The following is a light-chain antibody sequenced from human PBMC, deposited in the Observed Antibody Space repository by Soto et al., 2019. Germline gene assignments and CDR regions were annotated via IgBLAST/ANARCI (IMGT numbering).Light chain of an antibody. V-gene: IGLV2-14*01. Sequence: QPASVSGSPGQSITISCTGTSSDIGAYNYVSWYQQHPGKAPKLMIYEVTNRPSGVSNRFSGSKSGNTASLTISGLQAEDEADYYCSSYTRSTTVIFGGGTKVTVL. CDR2: EVT. CDR3: SSYTRSTTVI. CDR1: SSDIGAYNY. J-gene: IGLJ2*01.